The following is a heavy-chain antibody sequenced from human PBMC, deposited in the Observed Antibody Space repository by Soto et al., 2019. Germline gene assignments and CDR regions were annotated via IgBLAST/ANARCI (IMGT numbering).Heavy chain of an antibody. J-gene: IGHJ5*02. Sequence: QVQLQESGPGLVKPSETLSLTCLVSGGSMTDYYWSWIRQAPGKGLEWIGFVFYSGTTNYNPSLKSRVTLSIDTSKNEFSLTLTSVTAADTAVYYCARSSDYFDPWGQGTLVTVSS. V-gene: IGHV4-59*01. CDR2: VFYSGTT. CDR3: ARSSDYFDP. CDR1: GGSMTDYY. D-gene: IGHD4-17*01.